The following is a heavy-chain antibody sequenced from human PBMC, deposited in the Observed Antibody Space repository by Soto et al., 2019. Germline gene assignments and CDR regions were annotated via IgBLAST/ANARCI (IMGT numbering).Heavy chain of an antibody. CDR2: IDPSDSYT. CDR3: ARAKRSALSPHNWFDP. D-gene: IGHD3-16*02. J-gene: IGHJ5*02. CDR1: GYSFTSYW. V-gene: IGHV5-10-1*01. Sequence: PGESLKISCKGSGYSFTSYWISWVRQMPGKGLEWMGRIDPSDSYTNYSPSFQGHVTISADKSISTAYLQWSSLKASDTAVYYCARAKRSALSPHNWFDPWGQGTLVTVSS.